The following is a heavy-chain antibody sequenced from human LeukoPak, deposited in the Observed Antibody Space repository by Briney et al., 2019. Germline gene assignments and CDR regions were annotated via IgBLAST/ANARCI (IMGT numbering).Heavy chain of an antibody. CDR2: IIPILGIT. Sequence: GASVKVSCKASGGTFSSYAISWVRQAPGQGLEWMGKIIPILGITNYAQRFQGRVTITADKSTSTAYMELSSLRSDDTAVYFCAHLTESFDWLDYWGQGTLVTVSS. J-gene: IGHJ4*02. CDR1: GGTFSSYA. V-gene: IGHV1-69*04. CDR3: AHLTESFDWLDY. D-gene: IGHD3-9*01.